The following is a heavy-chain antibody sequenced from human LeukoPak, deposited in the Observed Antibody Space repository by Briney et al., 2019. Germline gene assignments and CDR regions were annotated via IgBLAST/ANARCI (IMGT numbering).Heavy chain of an antibody. CDR2: INPNTGGT. Sequence: ASVKVSCKASGYTFTGHYMHWVRQAPGQGLEWMGWINPNTGGTNYAQKFQGRVTMTRDTSISTAFMELSRLKSDDTAVYYCARERGYCSSTGCYTSDAFDIWGQGTLVTVSS. D-gene: IGHD2-2*02. CDR1: GYTFTGHY. CDR3: ARERGYCSSTGCYTSDAFDI. V-gene: IGHV1-2*02. J-gene: IGHJ3*02.